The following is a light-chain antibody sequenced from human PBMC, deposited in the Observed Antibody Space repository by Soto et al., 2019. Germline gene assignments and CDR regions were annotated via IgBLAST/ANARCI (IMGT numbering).Light chain of an antibody. J-gene: IGKJ2*01. CDR1: QSVSSSY. Sequence: EIVLTQSPGTLSLSPGERATLSCRASQSVSSSYLAWYQQNPGQAPRLLIYGESSRATGIPDRFSGSGSGTDFTLTISRLEPEDCAVYYCQQYGSSRSYTFGQGTKLEIK. V-gene: IGKV3-20*01. CDR3: QQYGSSRSYT. CDR2: GES.